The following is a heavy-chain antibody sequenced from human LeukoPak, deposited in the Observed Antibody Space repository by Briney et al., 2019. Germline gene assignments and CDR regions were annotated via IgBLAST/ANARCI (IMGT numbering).Heavy chain of an antibody. Sequence: PSGTLSLTCTVSGGSISNYYWSWIRQPAGKGLEWIGRSYSTGSTNYNPSLKSRVTMSIDTSKNQFSLKLSSVTAADTAIYYCARANCSSSTCGFADAFDIWGRGTMVTASS. CDR2: SYSTGST. CDR3: ARANCSSSTCGFADAFDI. J-gene: IGHJ3*02. V-gene: IGHV4-4*07. D-gene: IGHD2-2*01. CDR1: GGSISNYY.